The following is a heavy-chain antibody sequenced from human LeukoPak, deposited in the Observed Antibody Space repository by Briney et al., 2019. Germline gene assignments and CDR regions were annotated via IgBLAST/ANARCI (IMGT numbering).Heavy chain of an antibody. CDR3: AKDQLLLSYYYGMDV. Sequence: GGSLRLSCAASGFTFSSYAMHWVRQAPGEGLEYVSAISSNGGITYYANSVEGRFTIYRDNSKKALYLQMGSLRAEDMAVYYCAKDQLLLSYYYGMDVWGQGTTVTVSS. V-gene: IGHV3-64*01. J-gene: IGHJ6*02. CDR2: ISSNGGIT. CDR1: GFTFSSYA. D-gene: IGHD2-2*01.